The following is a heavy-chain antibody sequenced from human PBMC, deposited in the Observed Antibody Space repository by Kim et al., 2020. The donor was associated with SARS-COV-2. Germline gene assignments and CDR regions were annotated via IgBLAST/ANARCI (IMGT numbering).Heavy chain of an antibody. CDR2: IYYSGST. CDR3: AGTSHYYDSSGYYFPD. Sequence: SETLSLTCTVSGGSISSYYWSWIRQPPGKGLEWIGYIYYSGSTNYNPSLKSRVTISVDTSKNQFSLKLSSVTAADTAVYYCAGTSHYYDSSGYYFPDWGQGTLVTVSS. V-gene: IGHV4-59*08. CDR1: GGSISSYY. D-gene: IGHD3-22*01. J-gene: IGHJ4*02.